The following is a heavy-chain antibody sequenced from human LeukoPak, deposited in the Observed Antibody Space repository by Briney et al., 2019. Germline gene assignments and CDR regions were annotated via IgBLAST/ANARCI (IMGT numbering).Heavy chain of an antibody. D-gene: IGHD3-22*01. Sequence: SETLSLTCTVSGGSVSSGSYYWSWIRQPPGKGLEWIGYIYNSGSTNYNPSLKSRVTISVDTSKNHFSLKLSSVTAADTAVYYCARAWRYYDSSGYPEFDAFDIWGQGTMVTVSS. V-gene: IGHV4-61*03. CDR2: IYNSGST. CDR3: ARAWRYYDSSGYPEFDAFDI. CDR1: GGSVSSGSYY. J-gene: IGHJ3*02.